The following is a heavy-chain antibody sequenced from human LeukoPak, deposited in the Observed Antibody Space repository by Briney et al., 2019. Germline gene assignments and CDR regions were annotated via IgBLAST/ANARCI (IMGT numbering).Heavy chain of an antibody. D-gene: IGHD3-10*02. CDR3: ALKGAVRAGDYYYMDV. J-gene: IGHJ6*03. Sequence: PGGSLRLSCAASGFTVSSNYMSWVRQAPGKGLEWVSVIYSDGSTYYADSVKGRFTFSRDNSKNTLYLQMNSLRAEDTAVYYCALKGAVRAGDYYYMDVWGKGTTVTVSS. V-gene: IGHV3-53*01. CDR1: GFTVSSNY. CDR2: IYSDGST.